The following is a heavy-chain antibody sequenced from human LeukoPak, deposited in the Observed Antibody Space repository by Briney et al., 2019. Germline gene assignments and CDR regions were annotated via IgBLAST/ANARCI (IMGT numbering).Heavy chain of an antibody. CDR3: ARGGDYYYDSSGYYSPVDY. CDR1: GYTFSNYA. D-gene: IGHD3-22*01. CDR2: ISYDGSNK. J-gene: IGHJ4*02. Sequence: GGSLRLSCADSGYTFSNYAMHWVRQAPGKGLEWVAIISYDGSNKYYTDSVKGRFTISRDNAKNTLYLQMNSLRAEDTAMYYCARGGDYYYDSSGYYSPVDYWGQGTLVTVSS. V-gene: IGHV3-30*04.